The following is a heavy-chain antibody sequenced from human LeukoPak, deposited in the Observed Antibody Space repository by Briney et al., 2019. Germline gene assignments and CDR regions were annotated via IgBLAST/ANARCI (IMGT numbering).Heavy chain of an antibody. CDR1: GYSFTSYW. Sequence: GESLKISCKVSGYSFTSYWIGWVRQMPGKGLEWMGIINPRDSDTKYSPSFQGQVTILVDKSISTAYLQWSSLKASDTAMYYCARQSVDGRYTFDYWGQGTLVTVSS. CDR2: INPRDSDT. J-gene: IGHJ4*02. D-gene: IGHD3-16*02. V-gene: IGHV5-51*01. CDR3: ARQSVDGRYTFDY.